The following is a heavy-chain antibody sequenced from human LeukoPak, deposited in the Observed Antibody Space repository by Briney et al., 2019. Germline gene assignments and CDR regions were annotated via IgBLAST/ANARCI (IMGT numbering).Heavy chain of an antibody. CDR3: ARISSGSYYSPFDY. CDR1: GGSISSYY. CDR2: IYYSGST. Sequence: PSETLSLTCTVSGGSISSYYWSWIRQPPGKGLEWIGYIYYSGSTNYNPSLKSRVTISVDTSKNQFSLKLSSVTAADTAVYYCARISSGSYYSPFDYWGQGTLVTVSS. D-gene: IGHD3-10*01. V-gene: IGHV4-59*01. J-gene: IGHJ4*02.